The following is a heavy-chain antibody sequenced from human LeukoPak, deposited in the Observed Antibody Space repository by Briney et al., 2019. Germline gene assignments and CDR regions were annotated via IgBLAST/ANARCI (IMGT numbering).Heavy chain of an antibody. CDR2: ISYDGSNK. V-gene: IGHV3-30*18. Sequence: PGGSLRLSCAASGFTFNSYGMLWVRQAPGKGLEWVALISYDGSNKYYADSVKGRFTISRDNSKNTLYLQMNSLRAEDTAVFYCAKAGVGGYYYGDYWGQGTPVTVSS. CDR3: AKAGVGGYYYGDY. CDR1: GFTFNSYG. J-gene: IGHJ4*02. D-gene: IGHD3-10*01.